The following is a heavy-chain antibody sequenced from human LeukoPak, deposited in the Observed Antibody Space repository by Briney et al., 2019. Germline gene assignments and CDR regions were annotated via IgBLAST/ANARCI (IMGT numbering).Heavy chain of an antibody. J-gene: IGHJ5*02. CDR3: ARGIRYYYDSSGDYRTDRFDP. CDR1: GGSISSYC. D-gene: IGHD3-22*01. Sequence: PSETLSLTCTVSGGSISSYCWSWIRQPPGKGLEWIGYIYYSGSTNYNPSLKSRVTISVDTSKNQFSLKLSSVTAADTAVYYCARGIRYYYDSSGDYRTDRFDPWGQGTLVTVSS. V-gene: IGHV4-59*01. CDR2: IYYSGST.